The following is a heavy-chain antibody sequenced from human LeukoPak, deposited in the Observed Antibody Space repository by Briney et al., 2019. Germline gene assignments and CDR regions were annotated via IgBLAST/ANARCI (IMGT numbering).Heavy chain of an antibody. CDR2: IIPIFGTA. CDR3: ARDRLDSYYDFWSGYWY. J-gene: IGHJ4*02. V-gene: IGHV1-69*13. CDR1: GGTFSSYA. Sequence: GASVKVSCKASGGTFSSYAISWVRQAPGQGLEWMGGIIPIFGTANYAQKFQGRVTITADESTSTAYMELSSLRSEDTAVYYCARDRLDSYYDFWSGYWYWGQGTLVTVSS. D-gene: IGHD3-3*01.